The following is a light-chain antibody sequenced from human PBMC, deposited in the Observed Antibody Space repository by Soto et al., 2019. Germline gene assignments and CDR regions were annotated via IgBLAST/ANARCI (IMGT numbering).Light chain of an antibody. CDR2: DAS. V-gene: IGKV1D-16*01. J-gene: IGKJ4*01. CDR3: QQYNTYPLT. CDR1: QDISDR. Sequence: DIQMTQSPSSLSATVGDRVSITCRASQDISDRLAWYQQKPEKAPKSLIYDASLLHTGVPSRFSGSGSGTDFTLTISSLQPEDSATYYCQQYNTYPLTFGGGTKVEIK.